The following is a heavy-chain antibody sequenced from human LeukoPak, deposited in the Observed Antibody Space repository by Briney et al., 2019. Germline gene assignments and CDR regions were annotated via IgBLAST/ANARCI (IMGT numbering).Heavy chain of an antibody. D-gene: IGHD6-13*01. CDR3: TREAGIAG. J-gene: IGHJ4*02. CDR2: IRSKAYGGTT. V-gene: IGHV3-49*04. CDR1: GFSFGDYT. Sequence: GGSLRLSCTASGFSFGDYTMSWVRQAPGKGLEWVGFIRSKAYGGTTDYAASVKGRFTISRDDSKSSAYLQMNSLKTEATAVYYCTREAGIAGWGQGTLVSVSS.